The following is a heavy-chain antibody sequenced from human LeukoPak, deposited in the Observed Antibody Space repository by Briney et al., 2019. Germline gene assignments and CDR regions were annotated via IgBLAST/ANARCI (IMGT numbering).Heavy chain of an antibody. CDR2: INPSGGST. J-gene: IGHJ4*02. Sequence: GASVKVSCKASGYTFTTYYIHWVRRAPGQGPEWMGIINPSGGSTTYAQKFQGRVTMTRDTSTSTVYMELSSLRSEDTAVYYCANTRDGYNGNYFDYWGQGTLVTVSS. CDR1: GYTFTTYY. D-gene: IGHD5-24*01. CDR3: ANTRDGYNGNYFDY. V-gene: IGHV1-46*01.